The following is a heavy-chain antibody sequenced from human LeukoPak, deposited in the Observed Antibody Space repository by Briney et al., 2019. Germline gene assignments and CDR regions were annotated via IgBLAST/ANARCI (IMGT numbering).Heavy chain of an antibody. V-gene: IGHV3-48*04. CDR3: ASYRYSSSCYIY. J-gene: IGHJ4*02. CDR2: ISSSGSAI. Sequence: HTGGSLRLSCAASGFPLSSYSINWVRQAPGKGLEWVSYISSSGSAIYYVDSVKGRFTISRDNAKNSLYLQMNSLRAEDTAVYFCASYRYSSSCYIYWGQGTLVTVSS. CDR1: GFPLSSYS. D-gene: IGHD6-13*01.